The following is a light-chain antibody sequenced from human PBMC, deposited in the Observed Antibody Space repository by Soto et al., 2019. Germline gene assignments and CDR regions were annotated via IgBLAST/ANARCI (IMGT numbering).Light chain of an antibody. J-gene: IGKJ1*01. CDR2: LGS. CDR3: MQALQKPCT. CDR1: HSLLHSNGYNY. V-gene: IGKV2-28*01. Sequence: DIVVTQSPLSLPVTPGEPASISCSSSHSLLHSNGYNYLDWYLQKPGQSPQLLIYLGSNRASGVPDRFSGSESGRDFTLHISRVEAEDVGVYYCMQALQKPCTFGQGTKVDIK.